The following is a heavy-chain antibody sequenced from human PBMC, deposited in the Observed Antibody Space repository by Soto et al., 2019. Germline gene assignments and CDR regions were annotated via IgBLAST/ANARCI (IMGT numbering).Heavy chain of an antibody. Sequence: EVQLVESGGGLVKPGGSLRLSCAASGFTFSRYSMNCVRQAPGKGLEWVSSISSSSSYIYYPDSVKGRFTISRDNAKNTLYLQMNSLRAEDTAVYYCARGAEQLVPYYGMDVWGQGTTVTVSS. D-gene: IGHD6-6*01. V-gene: IGHV3-21*01. CDR1: GFTFSRYS. CDR2: ISSSSSYI. CDR3: ARGAEQLVPYYGMDV. J-gene: IGHJ6*02.